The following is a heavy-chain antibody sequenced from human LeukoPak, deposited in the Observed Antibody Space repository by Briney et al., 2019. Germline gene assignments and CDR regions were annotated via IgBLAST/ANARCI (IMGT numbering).Heavy chain of an antibody. CDR3: ARQKLHYDILTGNDAFDI. CDR1: GGSFSGYY. V-gene: IGHV4-34*01. J-gene: IGHJ3*02. CDR2: INHSGST. Sequence: SETLSLTCAVYGGSFSGYYWSWIRQPPGKGLEWIGEINHSGSTNYNPSLKSRVTIPVDTSKNQFSLNLSSVTAADTAVYYCARQKLHYDILTGNDAFDIWGQGTMVTVSS. D-gene: IGHD3-9*01.